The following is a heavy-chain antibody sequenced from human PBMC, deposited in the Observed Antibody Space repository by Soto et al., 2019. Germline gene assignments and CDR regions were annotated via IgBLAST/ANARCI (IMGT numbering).Heavy chain of an antibody. CDR2: ISYDGSNK. Sequence: GGSLRLSCAASVVTFSSYAMHWVRQAPGKGLEWVAVISYDGSNKYYADSVKGRFTISRDNSKNTLYLQMNSLRAEDTAVYYCARGVLSIGAFDIWGQGTMVTVSS. V-gene: IGHV3-30-3*01. CDR1: VVTFSSYA. J-gene: IGHJ3*02. D-gene: IGHD2-8*01. CDR3: ARGVLSIGAFDI.